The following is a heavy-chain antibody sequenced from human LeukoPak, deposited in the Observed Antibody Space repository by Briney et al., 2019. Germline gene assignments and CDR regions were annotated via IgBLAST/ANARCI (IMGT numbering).Heavy chain of an antibody. V-gene: IGHV4-39*07. Sequence: SATLSLTCTVSGHSISSSRHYWSWIHQPPGKGLEWIGEINHSGSTNYNPSLKSRVTISVDTSKNQFSLKLSSVTAADTAVYYCARGKSGYYSDYWGQGTLVTVSS. J-gene: IGHJ4*02. CDR2: INHSGST. CDR3: ARGKSGYYSDY. D-gene: IGHD3-22*01. CDR1: GHSISSSRHY.